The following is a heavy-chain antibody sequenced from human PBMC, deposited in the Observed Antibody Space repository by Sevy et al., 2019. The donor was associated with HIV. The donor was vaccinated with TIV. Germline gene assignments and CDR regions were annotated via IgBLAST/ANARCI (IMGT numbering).Heavy chain of an antibody. CDR2: ISNSGTTI. V-gene: IGHV3-11*01. D-gene: IGHD3-22*01. CDR1: GFTFSDYY. CDR3: ARSESIIMTKDY. J-gene: IGHJ4*02. Sequence: GGSLRLSCAASGFTFSDYYMTWIRQAPGKGLEWVSYISNSGTTIYYADSVKGRFTISRDNAENSLYLQMNSLRAEDTAVYYCARSESIIMTKDYWGQGTLVTVSS.